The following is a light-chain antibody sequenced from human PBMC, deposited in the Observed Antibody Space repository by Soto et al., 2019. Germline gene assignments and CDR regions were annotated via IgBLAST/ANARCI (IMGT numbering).Light chain of an antibody. CDR3: SSYGGYNNVI. J-gene: IGLJ2*01. Sequence: QSVLTQPPSASGSPGQSVTISCTGTSSDVGGYNYVSWYQQHPDKAPKLIIYEVSKRPSGVPDRFSGSKSGNTASLTVSGLQAEDEADYYCSSYGGYNNVIFGGGTQLTVL. V-gene: IGLV2-8*01. CDR1: SSDVGGYNY. CDR2: EVS.